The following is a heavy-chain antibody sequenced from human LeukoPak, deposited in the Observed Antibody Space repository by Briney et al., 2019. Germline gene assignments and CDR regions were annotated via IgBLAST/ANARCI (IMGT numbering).Heavy chain of an antibody. Sequence: PGGSLRLSCAASGFPFSGYWMHWGRQAPGKGLVWVSLINSDSRDIKYAASVKGRFTISRDNAKNTLYLQMNSLRAEDTAVYYCARGKAGDDTNWFSDLWGRGTLVTVSS. D-gene: IGHD3-10*01. CDR3: ARGKAGDDTNWFSDL. J-gene: IGHJ2*01. CDR2: INSDSRDI. CDR1: GFPFSGYW. V-gene: IGHV3-74*01.